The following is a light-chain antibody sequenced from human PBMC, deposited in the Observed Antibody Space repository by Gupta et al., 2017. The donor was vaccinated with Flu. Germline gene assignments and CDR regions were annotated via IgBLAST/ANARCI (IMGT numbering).Light chain of an antibody. CDR2: DVS. CDR1: SSDVGRSVS. V-gene: IGLV2-14*01. CDR3: NSYTSISTFYV. Sequence: QSALPQPVSVSGCPGHLITFRCTGISSDVGRSVSVFWYQQYPGQPPNILIYDVSNRPSGVSSRFPGSKSGTAASLTISGLQAEDETDYYCNSYTSISTFYVFGTGTKVTVL. J-gene: IGLJ1*01.